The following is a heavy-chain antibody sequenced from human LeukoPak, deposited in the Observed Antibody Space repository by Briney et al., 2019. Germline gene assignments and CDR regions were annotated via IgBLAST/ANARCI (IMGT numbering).Heavy chain of an antibody. CDR2: ISGSGGST. J-gene: IGHJ4*02. CDR1: GFTFSSYA. CDR3: ARRIVGAFPFDY. D-gene: IGHD1-26*01. Sequence: GGSLRLSCAASGFTFSSYAMSWVRQAPGKGLEWVSAISGSGGSTYYADSVKGRFTISRDNAKNSLYLQMNSLRDEDTAVYYCARRIVGAFPFDYWGQGTLVTVSS. V-gene: IGHV3-23*01.